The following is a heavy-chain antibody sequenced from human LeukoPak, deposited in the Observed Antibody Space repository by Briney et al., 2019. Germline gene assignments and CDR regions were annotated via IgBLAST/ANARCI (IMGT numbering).Heavy chain of an antibody. J-gene: IGHJ5*01. CDR3: ARIGQDLYQTFDS. V-gene: IGHV3-23*01. D-gene: IGHD2-2*01. Sequence: GGSLRLSCVGSGFTFRSYAMSWVRQAPGKGLEWVSAMSGTGNTFYADSVTGRFTISRDNSDNTLFLQMDSLGVSDTAIYYCARIGQDLYQTFDSWGHGTLITVSS. CDR2: MSGTGNT. CDR1: GFTFRSYA.